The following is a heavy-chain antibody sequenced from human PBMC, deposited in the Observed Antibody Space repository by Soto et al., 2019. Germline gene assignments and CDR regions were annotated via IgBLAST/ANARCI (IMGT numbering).Heavy chain of an antibody. CDR1: GYTFTSYG. J-gene: IGHJ4*01. V-gene: IGHV1-18*01. CDR2: ISAYNGNT. D-gene: IGHD3-22*01. Sequence: ASVKGSCKAAGYTFTSYGISWVRQAPGQGLEWMGWISAYNGNTNYAQKLQGRVTMTTDTSTSTAYMELRSLRSDDTAVYYCARDQTVAVDDSSGYYQGYYDFDYWG. CDR3: ARDQTVAVDDSSGYYQGYYDFDY.